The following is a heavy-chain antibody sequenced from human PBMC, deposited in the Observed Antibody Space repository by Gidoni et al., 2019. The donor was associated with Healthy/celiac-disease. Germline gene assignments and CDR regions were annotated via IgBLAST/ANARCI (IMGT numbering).Heavy chain of an antibody. Sequence: QLQLQESGPGLVKPSETLSLTCTVSGGSISSSSYYWGWIRQPPGKGLEGIGSIYYSGSTYNTPSLKSRVTIPVNTSKNRFSLKLSSGTAADTALYYGARQEQGYFDGLLVWFDPWGQGTLVTFSS. CDR3: ARQEQGYFDGLLVWFDP. V-gene: IGHV4-39*01. CDR2: IYYSGST. D-gene: IGHD3-9*01. J-gene: IGHJ5*02. CDR1: GGSISSSSYY.